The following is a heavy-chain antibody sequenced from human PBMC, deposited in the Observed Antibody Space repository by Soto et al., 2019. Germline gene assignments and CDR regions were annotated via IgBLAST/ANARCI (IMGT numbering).Heavy chain of an antibody. CDR2: INPQTGDP. CDR3: AKARVVRSARLITWFEP. V-gene: IGHV1-2*04. Sequence: QVQRIQSGAEARKPGASVKVSCKASGYTFIGYYIHWIRQSPGQGLEWMGYINPQTGDPTYAQKFKGSVTMTRDTTIRTAYMELTTLTPYDTAFYYCAKARVVRSARLITWFEPWGQGTLVSVSS. J-gene: IGHJ5*02. D-gene: IGHD3-10*01. CDR1: GYTFIGYY.